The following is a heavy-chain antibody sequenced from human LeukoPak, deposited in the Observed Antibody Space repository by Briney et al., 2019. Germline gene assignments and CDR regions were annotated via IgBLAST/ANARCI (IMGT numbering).Heavy chain of an antibody. Sequence: PGGSLRLSCAASGFTFSSYAMSWVRQAPGKGLEWVSSISGSDGTTYYADSVKGRFTISRDNSKYTLSLQMNSLRDDDTAVYYCARGGYGDYWGQGTLVTVSS. V-gene: IGHV3-23*01. CDR1: GFTFSSYA. CDR3: ARGGYGDY. CDR2: ISGSDGTT. D-gene: IGHD5-18*01. J-gene: IGHJ4*02.